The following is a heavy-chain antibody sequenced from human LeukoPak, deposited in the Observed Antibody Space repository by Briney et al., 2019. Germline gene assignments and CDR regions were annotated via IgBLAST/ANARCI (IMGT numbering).Heavy chain of an antibody. J-gene: IGHJ4*02. CDR3: ARVYSSGWYDY. CDR2: IYTSGST. V-gene: IGHV4-4*07. D-gene: IGHD6-19*01. CDR1: GGSISSYH. Sequence: PSETLSLTCTVSGGSISSYHWSWIRQPAGKGLEWIGRIYTSGSTNYNPSLKSRVTMSVDTSENQFSLRLRSVTAADTAVYYCARVYSSGWYDYWGQGTLVTVSS.